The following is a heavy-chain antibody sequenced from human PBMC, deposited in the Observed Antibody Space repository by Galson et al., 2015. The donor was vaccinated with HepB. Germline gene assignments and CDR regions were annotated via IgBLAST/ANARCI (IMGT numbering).Heavy chain of an antibody. D-gene: IGHD3-10*01. CDR2: ISSSGSTI. J-gene: IGHJ3*02. Sequence: SLRLSCAASGFTFSDYYMSWIRQAPGKGLEWVSYISSSGSTIYYADSVKGRFTISRDNAKNSLYLQMNSLRAEDTAVYYCASPGRMVRGPHDAFDIWGQGTMVTVSS. V-gene: IGHV3-11*01. CDR3: ASPGRMVRGPHDAFDI. CDR1: GFTFSDYY.